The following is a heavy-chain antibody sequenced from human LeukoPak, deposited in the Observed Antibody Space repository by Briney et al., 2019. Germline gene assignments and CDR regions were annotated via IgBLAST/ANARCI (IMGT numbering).Heavy chain of an antibody. V-gene: IGHV3-7*01. CDR2: IKQDGSEK. CDR3: ARDYYGSGSLFDY. Sequence: GGSLRLSCAASGFTFSSYWMSWVRQAPGEGLEWVANIKQDGSEKYYVDSVKGRFTISRDNAKNSLYLQMNSLRAEDTAVYYCARDYYGSGSLFDYWGQGTLVTVSS. J-gene: IGHJ4*02. D-gene: IGHD3-10*01. CDR1: GFTFSSYW.